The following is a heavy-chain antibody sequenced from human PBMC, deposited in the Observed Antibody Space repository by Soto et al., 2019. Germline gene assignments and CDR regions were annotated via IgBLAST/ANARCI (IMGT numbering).Heavy chain of an antibody. CDR1: GYTFTSYA. Sequence: ASVKVSCKASGYTFTSYAMHWVRQAPGQRLEWMGWINAGNGNTKYSQKFQGRVTITRDTSASTAYMELSSLRSEDTAVYYCARDWGIAAAGTTAFDIWGQGTMVTVSS. V-gene: IGHV1-3*01. D-gene: IGHD6-13*01. CDR2: INAGNGNT. CDR3: ARDWGIAAAGTTAFDI. J-gene: IGHJ3*02.